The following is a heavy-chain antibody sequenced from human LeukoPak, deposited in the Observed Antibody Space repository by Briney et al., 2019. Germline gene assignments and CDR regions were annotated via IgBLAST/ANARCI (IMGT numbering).Heavy chain of an antibody. Sequence: SETLSLTCTVSGGSISSSNYYWGWIRQPPGKGLEWIGTIYYSGSTYYNPSLKSRVTISVDTSKNQFSLKLSSVTAADTAVYYCARLVRGAYKYYFDYWGQGTLVTVSS. V-gene: IGHV4-39*07. CDR2: IYYSGST. D-gene: IGHD3-10*01. CDR1: GGSISSSNYY. J-gene: IGHJ4*02. CDR3: ARLVRGAYKYYFDY.